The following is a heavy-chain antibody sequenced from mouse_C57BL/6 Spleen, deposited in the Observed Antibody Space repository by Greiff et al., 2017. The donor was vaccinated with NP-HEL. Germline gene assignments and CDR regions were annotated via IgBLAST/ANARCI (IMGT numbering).Heavy chain of an antibody. D-gene: IGHD1-1*01. V-gene: IGHV14-3*01. CDR1: GFNIKNTY. CDR2: IDPANGNT. CDR3: ARYYGKGYYAMDY. Sequence: VQLKESVAELVRPGASVKLSCTASGFNIKNTYMHWVKQRPEQGLEWIGRIDPANGNTKYAPKFQGKATITADTSSNTAYLQLSSLTSEDTAIYYCARYYGKGYYAMDYWGQGTSVTVSS. J-gene: IGHJ4*01.